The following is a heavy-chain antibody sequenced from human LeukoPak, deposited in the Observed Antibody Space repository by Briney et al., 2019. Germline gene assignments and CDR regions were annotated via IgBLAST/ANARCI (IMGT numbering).Heavy chain of an antibody. D-gene: IGHD2-15*01. Sequence: SETLSLTCTVSGGSVSSYFWSWIRQPPGQRLEWIGYISYTGSTNYNPSFKSRVTMSIDTPKNHFSLKLSSVTAEDTAVYYCARLEVVAARAWFDPWGQGSLVTVSS. CDR3: ARLEVVAARAWFDP. CDR1: GGSVSSYF. J-gene: IGHJ5*02. CDR2: ISYTGST. V-gene: IGHV4-59*08.